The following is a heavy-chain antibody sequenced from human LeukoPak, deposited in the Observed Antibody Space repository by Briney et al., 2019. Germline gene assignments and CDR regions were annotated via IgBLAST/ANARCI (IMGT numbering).Heavy chain of an antibody. Sequence: SETLSLTCAVYGGSFSGYYWSWIRQHPGKGLEWIGYIYYSGSTYYNPSLKSRVTISVDTSKNQFSLKLSSVTAADTAVYYCARKQQLVLLDYWGQGTLVTVSS. CDR3: ARKQQLVLLDY. CDR2: IYYSGST. V-gene: IGHV4-34*01. J-gene: IGHJ4*02. CDR1: GGSFSGYY. D-gene: IGHD6-13*01.